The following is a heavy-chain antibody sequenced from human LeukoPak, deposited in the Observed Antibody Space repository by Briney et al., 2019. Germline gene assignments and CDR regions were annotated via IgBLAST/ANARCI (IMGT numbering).Heavy chain of an antibody. D-gene: IGHD3-3*01. CDR3: ARGGPKTYDFWSGYYTNYYYYMAV. Sequence: SETLSLTCTVSGGSISSYYWSWIRQPPGKGLEWIGYIYYSGSTNYNPSLKSRVTISVDTSKNQFSLKLSSVTAADTAVYYCARGGPKTYDFWSGYYTNYYYYMAVWGKGTTVTVSS. J-gene: IGHJ6*03. V-gene: IGHV4-59*01. CDR1: GGSISSYY. CDR2: IYYSGST.